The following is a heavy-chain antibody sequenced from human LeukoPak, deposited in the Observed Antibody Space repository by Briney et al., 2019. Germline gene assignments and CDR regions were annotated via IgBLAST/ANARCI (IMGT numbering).Heavy chain of an antibody. CDR3: ARDPSYSSGYFDY. CDR2: IYTDGST. V-gene: IGHV4-4*07. CDR1: GGSISGYY. D-gene: IGHD6-19*01. J-gene: IGHJ4*02. Sequence: PSETPSLTCTVSGGSISGYYLSWIRQPAGKGLEWIGRIYTDGSTDYNPSLKSRVTMSVDASKNQFSLQLTSVTAADSAVYYCARDPSYSSGYFDYWGQGTLVTVSS.